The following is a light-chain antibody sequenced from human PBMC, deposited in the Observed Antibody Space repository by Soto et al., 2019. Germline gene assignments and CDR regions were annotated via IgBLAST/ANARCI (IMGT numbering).Light chain of an antibody. V-gene: IGKV3-15*01. CDR1: QRITT. J-gene: IGKJ4*01. CDR3: QQYNNCSES. Sequence: QRSAPPSLTRWESATLSFRASQRITTVAWYQQKPGQAPRLLIYGLSIRAPGVPARFSVSGSGTEFTLTISSLQSDDVAVYYCQQYNNCSESFGGRSIV. CDR2: GLS.